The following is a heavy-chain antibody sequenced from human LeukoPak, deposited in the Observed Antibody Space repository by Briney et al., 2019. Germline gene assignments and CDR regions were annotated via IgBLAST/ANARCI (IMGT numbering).Heavy chain of an antibody. CDR3: ARLSNRYYYGSGSDFDY. V-gene: IGHV5-51*01. J-gene: IGHJ4*02. D-gene: IGHD3-10*01. CDR1: GYSFTSCW. Sequence: GESLKISCKGSGYSFTSCWIGWVRKMPGKGLEWMGIIYPGDSDTRYSPSFQGQVTISADKSISTAYLQWSSLKASDTAMYYCARLSNRYYYGSGSDFDYWGQGTLVTVSS. CDR2: IYPGDSDT.